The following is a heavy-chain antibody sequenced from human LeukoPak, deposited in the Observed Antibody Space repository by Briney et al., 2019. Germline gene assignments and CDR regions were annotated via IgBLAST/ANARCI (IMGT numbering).Heavy chain of an antibody. CDR3: ARDLVTVTKGFDI. CDR2: ISYIGST. D-gene: IGHD4-17*01. V-gene: IGHV4-59*11. J-gene: IGHJ3*02. CDR1: ADSFSGHY. Sequence: PSETLSLTCAVSADSFSGHYWTWIRQPPGKGLEWIGYISYIGSTNYNPSLKSRVTISIDTSKHQFSLKLTAVTAAGTAVYYCARDLVTVTKGFDIWGQGTMVSVSS.